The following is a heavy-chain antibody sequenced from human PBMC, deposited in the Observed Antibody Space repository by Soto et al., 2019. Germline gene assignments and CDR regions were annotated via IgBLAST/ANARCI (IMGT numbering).Heavy chain of an antibody. CDR3: ARDLMVYAIEGRFDP. CDR2: IYISGST. D-gene: IGHD2-8*01. Sequence: QVQLQESGPGLVKPSETLSLTCTVSGGSISSYYWSWIRQPAGKGLEWIGRIYISGSTNYNPSLKSRVTMSVDTSKNQFSLKLSSVTAADTAVYYCARDLMVYAIEGRFDPWGQGTLVTVSS. J-gene: IGHJ5*02. CDR1: GGSISSYY. V-gene: IGHV4-4*07.